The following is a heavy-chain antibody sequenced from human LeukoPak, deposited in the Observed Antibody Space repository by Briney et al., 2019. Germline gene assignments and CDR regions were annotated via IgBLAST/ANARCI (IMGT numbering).Heavy chain of an antibody. Sequence: RGSLRLSCAASGFTVSSNYMSWVRQAPGKGLEWVSVIYSGGSTYYADSVKGRFTISRDNSKNTLYLQMNSLRAEDTAVYYCARMGAYFYDSSGYSFDYWGQGTLVTVSS. V-gene: IGHV3-66*01. CDR1: GFTVSSNY. J-gene: IGHJ4*02. CDR2: IYSGGST. D-gene: IGHD3-22*01. CDR3: ARMGAYFYDSSGYSFDY.